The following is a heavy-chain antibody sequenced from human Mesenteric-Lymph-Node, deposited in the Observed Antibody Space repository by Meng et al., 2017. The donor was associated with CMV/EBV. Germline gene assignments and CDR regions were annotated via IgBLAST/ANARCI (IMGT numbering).Heavy chain of an antibody. Sequence: ASVKVSCKASGYTFTSYYMHWVRQAPGQGLEWMGIINPSGGSTSYAQKFQGRVTMTRDTSTSTVYMELSSLRSDDTAVYYCARVRRGGYSYGYYGMDVWGQGTTVTVSS. CDR3: ARVRRGGYSYGYYGMDV. CDR1: GYTFTSYY. J-gene: IGHJ6*02. CDR2: INPSGGST. V-gene: IGHV1-46*01. D-gene: IGHD5-12*01.